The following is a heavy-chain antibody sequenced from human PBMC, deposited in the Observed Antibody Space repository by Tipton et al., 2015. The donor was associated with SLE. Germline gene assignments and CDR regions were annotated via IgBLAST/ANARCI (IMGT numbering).Heavy chain of an antibody. CDR1: GGSFSGYY. CDR2: MYHSGST. J-gene: IGHJ5*01. D-gene: IGHD3-3*01. CDR3: ARGTPFMEWERNWFDP. V-gene: IGHV4-59*01. Sequence: TLSLTCAVYGGSFSGYYWSWIRQSPGKGLEWIGHMYHSGSTNYNPSLASRVTISIDKSKNQLSLTLNSVTTADTAMYYCARGTPFMEWERNWFDPWGQGTLVTVSS.